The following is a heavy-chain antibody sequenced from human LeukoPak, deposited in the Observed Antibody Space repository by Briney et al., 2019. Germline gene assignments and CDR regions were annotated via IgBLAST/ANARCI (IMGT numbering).Heavy chain of an antibody. V-gene: IGHV3-23*01. Sequence: GGSLRLSCAVSGLTFNNYAMSWVRQAPGKGLEWVSGISGRGASKYYADSVKGRFTISRDNSKNTLYLQMNSLRAEDTAVYYCARAFGGRDGYNKPFDYWGQGTLVTVSS. CDR3: ARAFGGRDGYNKPFDY. CDR1: GLTFNNYA. J-gene: IGHJ4*02. CDR2: ISGRGASK. D-gene: IGHD5-24*01.